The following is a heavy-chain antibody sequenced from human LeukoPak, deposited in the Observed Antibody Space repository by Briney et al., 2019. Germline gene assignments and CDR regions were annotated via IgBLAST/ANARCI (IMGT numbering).Heavy chain of an antibody. J-gene: IGHJ4*02. CDR1: GGSISNGDHY. V-gene: IGHV4-34*01. Sequence: SETLSLTCTVSGGSISNGDHYWSWIRQHPGKGLEWIGEINHSGSTNYNPSLKSRVTISVDTSKNQFSLKLSSVTAADTAVYYCASGPPRSYWGQGTLVTVSS. CDR3: ASGPPRSY. CDR2: INHSGST.